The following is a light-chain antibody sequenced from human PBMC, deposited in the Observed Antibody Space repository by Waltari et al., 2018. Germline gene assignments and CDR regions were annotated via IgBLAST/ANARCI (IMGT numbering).Light chain of an antibody. CDR1: QSVSGTY. Sequence: EIVLTQSPGTLSLSPGESATLSCRASQSVSGTYLAWYQQKPGQAPRLLIYGASSRATGIPDRFSGSGSGTDFSLTISRLEPEDFAVYYCQHYGSSPLFTFGPGTKVDIK. CDR2: GAS. J-gene: IGKJ3*01. CDR3: QHYGSSPLFT. V-gene: IGKV3-20*01.